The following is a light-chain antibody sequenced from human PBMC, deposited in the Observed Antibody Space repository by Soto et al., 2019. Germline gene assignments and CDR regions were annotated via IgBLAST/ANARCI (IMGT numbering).Light chain of an antibody. CDR3: QQSYSSPWT. CDR1: QTITNY. CDR2: AAS. Sequence: DIQMTQSPSSLSASVGDIVTITCRASQTITNYLNWYQQKPGKAPKLLIYAASTLLSGVPSRFTGGGSGTDFTLTIDSLQPEDFATYFCQQSYSSPWTFGQGTKVEI. J-gene: IGKJ1*01. V-gene: IGKV1-39*01.